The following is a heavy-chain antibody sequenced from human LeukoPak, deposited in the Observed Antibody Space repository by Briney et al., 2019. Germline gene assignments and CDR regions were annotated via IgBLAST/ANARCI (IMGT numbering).Heavy chain of an antibody. CDR2: IYYSWST. CDR3: ASGGSYYYYGMDV. J-gene: IGHJ6*02. D-gene: IGHD2-15*01. CDR1: GGSISSYY. Sequence: PSETLSLTCTVSGGSISSYYWSWIRQPPGKGLEWIGYIYYSWSTNYNPSLKSRVTISVDTSKNQFSLKLSSVTAADTAVYYCASGGSYYYYGMDVWGQGTTVTVSS. V-gene: IGHV4-59*08.